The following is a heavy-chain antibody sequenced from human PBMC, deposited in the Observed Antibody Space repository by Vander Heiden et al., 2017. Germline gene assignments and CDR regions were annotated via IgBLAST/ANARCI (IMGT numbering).Heavy chain of an antibody. CDR2: INTNTGNP. J-gene: IGHJ3*02. CDR3: ARDRYHLTPYYYDSSGYLAFDI. Sequence: QVQLVQSGSELKKPGASVKVSCKASGYTFTSHAMNRVRQAPGQGLEWMGWINTNTGNPTYAQGFTGRFVFSLDTSVSTAYLQISSLKAEDTAVYYCARDRYHLTPYYYDSSGYLAFDIWGQGTMVTVSS. D-gene: IGHD3-22*01. V-gene: IGHV7-4-1*02. CDR1: GYTFTSHA.